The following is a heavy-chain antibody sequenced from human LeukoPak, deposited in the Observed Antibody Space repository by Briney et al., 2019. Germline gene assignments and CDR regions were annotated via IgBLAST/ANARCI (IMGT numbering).Heavy chain of an antibody. V-gene: IGHV3-7*01. Sequence: PGGSLRLSCTASGFTFGDYAMSWFRQAPGKGLEWAANINQDGTEKYYVDSVKGRFTISRDNAKNSLYLQMNSLRVEDTAVYYCAKVAKYYYGSETYYFFEHWGQGTPVTASS. CDR2: INQDGTEK. J-gene: IGHJ4*02. CDR1: GFTFGDYA. D-gene: IGHD3-10*01. CDR3: AKVAKYYYGSETYYFFEH.